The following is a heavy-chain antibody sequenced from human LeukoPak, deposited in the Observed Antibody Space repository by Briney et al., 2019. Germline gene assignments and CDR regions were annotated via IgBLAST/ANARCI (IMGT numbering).Heavy chain of an antibody. CDR1: GGTFSSYA. CDR3: ARTILAWLPSPQTDGSDI. D-gene: IGHD3-3*01. V-gene: IGHV1-69*01. J-gene: IGHJ3*02. CDR2: IIPIFGTA. Sequence: SVKVSCKASGGTFSSYAISWVRQAPGQGLEGMGGIIPIFGTANYAQKFQGRVTITADESTSTAYMELSSLRSEDTAVYYCARTILAWLPSPQTDGSDIWGQGTMVTVSS.